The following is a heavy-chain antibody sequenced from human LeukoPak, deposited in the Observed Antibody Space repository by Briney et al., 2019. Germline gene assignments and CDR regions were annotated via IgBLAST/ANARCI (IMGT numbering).Heavy chain of an antibody. V-gene: IGHV1-2*02. CDR1: GYTFNGYY. CDR2: INPNSGGT. Sequence: ASVKVSRKASGYTFNGYYMHRVRQAPGQGLEWMGWINPNSGGTNDAQKFQGRVTMTRDTSISTAYMELSRLRSDDTAVYYCARVPRNIVVVPAAIPKRFDPWGQGTLVTVSS. D-gene: IGHD2-2*02. J-gene: IGHJ5*02. CDR3: ARVPRNIVVVPAAIPKRFDP.